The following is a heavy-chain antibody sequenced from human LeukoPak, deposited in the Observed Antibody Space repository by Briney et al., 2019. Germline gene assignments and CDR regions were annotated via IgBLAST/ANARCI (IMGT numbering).Heavy chain of an antibody. D-gene: IGHD6-13*01. CDR2: FHYSGST. Sequence: PSETLSLTCAVSGDSISSYYWSWIRQPPGKGLEWIGYFHYSGSTNYSPSLKSRVTISIDTSKNQFSLKMSSVTAADTAVYYCARGSSWSYYFDHWGQGTLVTVSS. V-gene: IGHV4-59*01. CDR3: ARGSSWSYYFDH. CDR1: GDSISSYY. J-gene: IGHJ4*02.